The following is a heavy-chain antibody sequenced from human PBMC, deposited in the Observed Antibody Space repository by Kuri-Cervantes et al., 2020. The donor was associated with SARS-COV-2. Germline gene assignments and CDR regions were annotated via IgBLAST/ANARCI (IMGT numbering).Heavy chain of an antibody. CDR1: GGSISSYY. CDR2: IYYNGNG. CDR3: ARATSFTSIYYYFDS. Sequence: ESLKISCTVSGGSISSYYWAWVRQPPGKGLEFIGYIYYNGNGYNPSLESRVTMSLDTSRNQFSLRLTSVTPADTAVYYCARATSFTSIYYYFDSWGQGNLVTVSS. J-gene: IGHJ4*02. V-gene: IGHV4-59*01. D-gene: IGHD2-2*01.